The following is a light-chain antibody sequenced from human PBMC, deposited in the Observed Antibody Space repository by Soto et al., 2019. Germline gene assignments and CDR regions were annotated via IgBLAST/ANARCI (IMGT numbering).Light chain of an antibody. CDR1: QSVSSN. V-gene: IGKV3-15*01. CDR2: GAS. CDR3: QQYNNWLYT. Sequence: EIVMTQSPATLSVSPGERATLSCRASQSVSSNLAWYQQKPGQAPRLLIYGASTRATGIPARFSGSGSGTEFTRTISSLQSEDSAVYYCQQYNNWLYTFGQGTKLEIK. J-gene: IGKJ2*01.